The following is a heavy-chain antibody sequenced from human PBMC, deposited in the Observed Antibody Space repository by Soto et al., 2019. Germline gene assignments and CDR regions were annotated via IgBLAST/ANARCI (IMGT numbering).Heavy chain of an antibody. CDR3: AREPGYSFPRGVVVVAATKYNWFDP. J-gene: IGHJ5*02. CDR2: IIPIFGTA. D-gene: IGHD2-15*01. V-gene: IGHV1-69*13. CDR1: GCTFSSYA. Sequence: GASVKVSCKASGCTFSSYAISWVRQAPGQGLEWMGGIIPIFGTANYAQKFQGRVTITADESTSTAYMELSSLRSEDTAVYYCAREPGYSFPRGVVVVAATKYNWFDPWGQGTLVTVSS.